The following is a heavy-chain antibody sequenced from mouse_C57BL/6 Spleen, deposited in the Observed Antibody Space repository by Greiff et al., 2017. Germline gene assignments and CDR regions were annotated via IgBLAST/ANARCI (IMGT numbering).Heavy chain of an antibody. Sequence: EVMLVESGGGLVKPGGSLKLSCAASGFTFSDYGMHWVRQAPEKGLEWVAYISSGSSTIYYADTVKGRFTFSSDNAKNTLFLQMTSLRSEDTAMYYCARGYYGSSYYFDYWGQGTTLTVSS. CDR2: ISSGSSTI. CDR1: GFTFSDYG. V-gene: IGHV5-17*01. CDR3: ARGYYGSSYYFDY. J-gene: IGHJ2*01. D-gene: IGHD1-1*01.